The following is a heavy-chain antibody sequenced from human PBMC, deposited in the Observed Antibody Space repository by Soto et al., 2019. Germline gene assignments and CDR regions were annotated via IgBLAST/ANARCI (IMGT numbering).Heavy chain of an antibody. CDR1: GGSISGDYY. J-gene: IGHJ4*03. D-gene: IGHD4-17*01. CDR2: IYYSGSS. V-gene: IGHV4-30-4*08. CDR3: PRGGARWHGYFDS. Sequence: SETLSLTCSVSGGSISGDYYWSWIRQSPEKGLEWLGYIYYSGSSYSKPALQSRLSMSLDTSKNQFSLKLRSVTAADTAVYYWPRGGARWHGYFDSLGQGALVTVSS.